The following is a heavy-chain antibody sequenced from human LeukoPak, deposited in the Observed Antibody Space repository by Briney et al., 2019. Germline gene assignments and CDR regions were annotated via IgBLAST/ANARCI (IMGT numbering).Heavy chain of an antibody. CDR3: AKAGKVVPAANLWFDP. D-gene: IGHD2-2*01. CDR1: GFTYSSYA. V-gene: IGHV3-23*01. J-gene: IGHJ5*02. Sequence: AGGSLRLSCAASGFTYSSYAMSWVRQAPGKGLEWVSSISGSGDSTYYADSVKGRSTISRDNSKNTLYLQMNSLRAEDTAVYYCAKAGKVVPAANLWFDPWGQGTLVTVSS. CDR2: ISGSGDST.